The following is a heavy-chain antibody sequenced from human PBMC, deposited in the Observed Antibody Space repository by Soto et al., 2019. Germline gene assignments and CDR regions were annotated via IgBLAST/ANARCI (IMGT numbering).Heavy chain of an antibody. CDR2: IIPILGIA. D-gene: IGHD2-15*01. CDR3: ARVGGTRSCYYYGMDV. CDR1: GGTFSSYT. Sequence: QVQLVQSGAEVKKPGSSVKVSCKASGGTFSSYTISWVRQAPGQGLEWMGRIIPILGIANYAQKFQGRVTITADKSTSRAYMELSSLRTEDTAVYYCARVGGTRSCYYYGMDVWGQGTTVTVSS. J-gene: IGHJ6*02. V-gene: IGHV1-69*02.